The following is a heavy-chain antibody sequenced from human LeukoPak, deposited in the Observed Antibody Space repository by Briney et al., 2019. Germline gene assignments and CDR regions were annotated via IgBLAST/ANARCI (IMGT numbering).Heavy chain of an antibody. CDR2: ISGSGGST. CDR1: GFTFSSYA. CDR3: AKDLWFPASPTTVTRNDHNWFDP. V-gene: IGHV3-23*01. J-gene: IGHJ5*02. D-gene: IGHD4-17*01. Sequence: GGSLRLSCAASGFTFSSYAMSWVRQAPGKGLEWVSAISGSGGSTYYADSVKGRFTISRDNSKNTLYLQMNSLRAEDTAVYYCAKDLWFPASPTTVTRNDHNWFDPWGQGTLVTVSS.